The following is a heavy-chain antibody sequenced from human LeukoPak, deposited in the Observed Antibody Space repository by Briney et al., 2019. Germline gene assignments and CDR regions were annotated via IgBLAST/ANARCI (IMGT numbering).Heavy chain of an antibody. J-gene: IGHJ5*02. CDR2: INPNSGGT. Sequence: ASVKVSCKASGYTFTGYYMHWVRQAPGQGLEWMGWINPNSGGTNYAQKFQGRVTMTRDTSISTAYMELSRLRSDDTAVYYCARDPPGHVYGDPWGHGTLVTVSS. V-gene: IGHV1-2*02. CDR3: ARDPPGHVYGDP. CDR1: GYTFTGYY. D-gene: IGHD5/OR15-5a*01.